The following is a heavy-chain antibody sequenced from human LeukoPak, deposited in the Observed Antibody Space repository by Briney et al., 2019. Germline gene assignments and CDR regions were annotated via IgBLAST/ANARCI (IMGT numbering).Heavy chain of an antibody. Sequence: GGSLRLSCAASGFTFSSYSMNWVRQAPGKGLEWVSSISSSSSYIYYADSVKGRFTISRDNAKNSLYLQMSSLRAEDTAVYYCAREGLVGAFDIWGQGTMVTVSS. CDR2: ISSSSSYI. CDR1: GFTFSSYS. D-gene: IGHD1-26*01. CDR3: AREGLVGAFDI. V-gene: IGHV3-21*01. J-gene: IGHJ3*02.